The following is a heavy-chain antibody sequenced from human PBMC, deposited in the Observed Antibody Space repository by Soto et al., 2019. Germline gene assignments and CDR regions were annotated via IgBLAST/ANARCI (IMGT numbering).Heavy chain of an antibody. CDR1: GFTFNTYP. Sequence: EVQLLQSGGGVVPPGGSLRLACATSGFTFNTYPMTWVRQAPGKGLEWVSSISSTAGRTSSYADSVKGRFAISRDFSDHTVYLQMNNLRVDDTAVDVCAKGVLSFHYGMEVWGQWTTVTVAS. D-gene: IGHD3-10*01. J-gene: IGHJ6*02. CDR2: ISSTAGRTS. V-gene: IGHV3-23*01. CDR3: AKGVLSFHYGMEV.